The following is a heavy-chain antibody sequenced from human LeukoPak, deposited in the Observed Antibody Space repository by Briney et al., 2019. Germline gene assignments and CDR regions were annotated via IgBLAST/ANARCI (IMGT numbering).Heavy chain of an antibody. CDR1: GGCISYYY. Sequence: SETLSLTCTVSGGCISYYYWSWIRQSPGKGLEWIGYIYYSGTTNYNPSLKSRVTISVDTSKNQFSLQLRSVTAADSAVYYCAREDPQTRVPEGMDVWGQGTTVTVSS. V-gene: IGHV4-59*01. D-gene: IGHD4/OR15-4a*01. CDR3: AREDPQTRVPEGMDV. J-gene: IGHJ6*02. CDR2: IYYSGTT.